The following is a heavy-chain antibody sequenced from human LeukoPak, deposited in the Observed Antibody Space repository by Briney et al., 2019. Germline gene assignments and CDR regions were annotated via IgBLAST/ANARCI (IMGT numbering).Heavy chain of an antibody. Sequence: GGSLRLSCAASGFTFSNAWMSWVRQAPGKGLEWVAAISGNGGRTYYRDSVKGRFTISRDNPKNTLYLLMNSLSAEDTALYYCAKEQTSSGYFDYWGQGTLVTVSS. CDR1: GFTFSNAW. V-gene: IGHV3-23*01. J-gene: IGHJ4*02. CDR2: ISGNGGRT. D-gene: IGHD3-10*01. CDR3: AKEQTSSGYFDY.